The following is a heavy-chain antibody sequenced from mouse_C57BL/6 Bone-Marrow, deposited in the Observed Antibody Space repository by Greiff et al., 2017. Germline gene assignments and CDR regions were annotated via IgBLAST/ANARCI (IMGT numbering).Heavy chain of an antibody. CDR2: IDPENGDT. Sequence: VHVKQSGAELVRPGASVKLSCTASGFNIKDDYMHWVKQRPEQGLEWIGWIDPENGDTEYASKFQGKATITADTSSNTAYLQLSSLTSEDTAVYYCTTVSYWGQGTLVTVSA. V-gene: IGHV14-4*01. J-gene: IGHJ3*01. CDR1: GFNIKDDY. CDR3: TTVSY.